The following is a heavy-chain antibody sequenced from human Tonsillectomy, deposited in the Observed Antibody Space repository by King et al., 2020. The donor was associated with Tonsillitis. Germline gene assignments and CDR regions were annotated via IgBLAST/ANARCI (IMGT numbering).Heavy chain of an antibody. CDR3: ARHPIWWSDRRSVWFDP. Sequence: LQLQESGPGLVKPSETLSLSCSVSGDSIRTDNYLWGWIRQPPGQGLEWIGSILHNGNTYYNPSLRSRVTISVATSKNRFSLKVRSVTGADTAVYYCARHPIWWSDRRSVWFDPWGQGTLVTVSS. J-gene: IGHJ5*02. CDR2: ILHNGNT. D-gene: IGHD2-8*02. CDR1: GDSIRTDNYL. V-gene: IGHV4-39*07.